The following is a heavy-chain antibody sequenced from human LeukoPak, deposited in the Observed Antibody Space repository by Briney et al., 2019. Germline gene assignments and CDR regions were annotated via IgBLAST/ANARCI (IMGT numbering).Heavy chain of an antibody. CDR2: INPSGGST. CDR1: GYTFTSYY. J-gene: IGHJ4*02. CDR3: ATRGIAAAGGDY. V-gene: IGHV1-46*01. D-gene: IGHD6-13*01. Sequence: ASVTVSCKASGYTFTSYYMHWVRQAPGQGLEWMGIINPSGGSTSYAQKFQGRVTMTRDTSTSTVYMELSSLRSEDTAVYYCATRGIAAAGGDYWGQGTLVTVSS.